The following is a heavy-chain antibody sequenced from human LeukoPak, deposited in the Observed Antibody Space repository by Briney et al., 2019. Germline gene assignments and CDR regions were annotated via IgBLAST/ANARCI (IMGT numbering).Heavy chain of an antibody. CDR3: ARGQTIPPYAFDI. CDR2: INHSGST. D-gene: IGHD2-2*02. Sequence: SETLSLTCAVYGGSFSGYYWSWIRQPPGKGLEWIGEINHSGSTNYNPSLKSRVTISVDTSKNQFSLKLSSVTAADTAVYYCARGQTIPPYAFDIWGQGTMVTVSS. CDR1: GGSFSGYY. V-gene: IGHV4-34*01. J-gene: IGHJ3*02.